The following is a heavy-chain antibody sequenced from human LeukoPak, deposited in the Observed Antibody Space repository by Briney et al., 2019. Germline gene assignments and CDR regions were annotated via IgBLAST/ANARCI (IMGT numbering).Heavy chain of an antibody. V-gene: IGHV4-59*01. D-gene: IGHD6-19*01. J-gene: IGHJ6*02. CDR2: IYYSGST. CDR1: GGSISSYY. Sequence: SETLSLTSTVSGGSISSYYWSWIRQPPGKGLEWSGYIYYSGSTNYNHSLKSRVTISVDTSKNQFSLKLSSVTAADTAVYYCASGPTVAGHDYYYGMDVWGQGTTVTVSS. CDR3: ASGPTVAGHDYYYGMDV.